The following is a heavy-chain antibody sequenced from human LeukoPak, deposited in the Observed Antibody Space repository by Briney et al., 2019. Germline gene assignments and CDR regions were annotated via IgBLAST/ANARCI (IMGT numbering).Heavy chain of an antibody. V-gene: IGHV3-21*01. J-gene: IGHJ4*02. D-gene: IGHD6-13*01. CDR2: ISSSSSYI. CDR1: GFTFSSYS. Sequence: GGSLRLSCAASGFTFSSYSMNWVRQAPGKGLEWVSSISSSSSYIYYADSVKGRFTISRDNAKNSLYLQMNSLRAEDTAVYYCARDQTGIAALGLWGQGTLVTVSS. CDR3: ARDQTGIAALGL.